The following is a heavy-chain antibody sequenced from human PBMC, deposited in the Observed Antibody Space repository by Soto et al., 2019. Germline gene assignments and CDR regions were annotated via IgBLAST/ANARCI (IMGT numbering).Heavy chain of an antibody. Sequence: QVQLVESGGGVVPSGRSLRLSCEGSGFTFSNYGLHWVRQAPGKGLEWVAAISNDGRKTYYADSVKDRFTISRDNSATTLFLQMRSLGAEDSALYFCAKAVYDYGDLRGYFDSWGQGTLVTVSS. J-gene: IGHJ4*02. V-gene: IGHV3-30*18. D-gene: IGHD4-17*01. CDR2: ISNDGRKT. CDR3: AKAVYDYGDLRGYFDS. CDR1: GFTFSNYG.